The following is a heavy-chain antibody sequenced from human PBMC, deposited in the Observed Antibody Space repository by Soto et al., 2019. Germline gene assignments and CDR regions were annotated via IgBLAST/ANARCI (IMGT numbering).Heavy chain of an antibody. CDR3: ANTVAGTSGYYFDY. CDR1: VFTFSSYG. D-gene: IGHD6-19*01. V-gene: IGHV3-33*06. CDR2: IWYDGSNK. J-gene: IGHJ4*02. Sequence: GGSLRLSCAASVFTFSSYGTHWVRQAPGKGLEWVAVIWYDGSNKYYADSVKGRFTISRDNSKNTLYLQMNSLRAEDTAVYYCANTVAGTSGYYFDYWGQGTLVTVSS.